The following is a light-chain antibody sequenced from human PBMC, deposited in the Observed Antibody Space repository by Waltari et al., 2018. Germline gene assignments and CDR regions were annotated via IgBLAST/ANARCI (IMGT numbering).Light chain of an antibody. CDR1: QGINSW. CDR3: QHYNSAPYS. CDR2: KAS. Sequence: DIQMTQSPSSLSASVGDRVTITCRASQGINSWLAWYQQKPRKAPKLLIYKASSLQSGVPSRFSGSGSGTGFTLTISSLQPEDFATYYCQHYNSAPYSFGQGTKIEIK. J-gene: IGKJ2*03. V-gene: IGKV1-12*01.